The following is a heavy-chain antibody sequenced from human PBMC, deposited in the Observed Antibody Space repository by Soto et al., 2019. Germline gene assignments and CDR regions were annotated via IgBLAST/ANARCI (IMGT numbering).Heavy chain of an antibody. CDR3: ARPPGYISDWYYFDL. Sequence: ASVKVSCKAGGYTFSDYYIQWVRQAPGQGLEWMGRISPKSGGTNYAQKFQGRVSMTWDTSLKTAYMELSSLMSEDTAVYYCARPPGYISDWYYFDLWGQGTQVTVSS. D-gene: IGHD3-9*01. CDR2: ISPKSGGT. CDR1: GYTFSDYY. V-gene: IGHV1-2*02. J-gene: IGHJ4*02.